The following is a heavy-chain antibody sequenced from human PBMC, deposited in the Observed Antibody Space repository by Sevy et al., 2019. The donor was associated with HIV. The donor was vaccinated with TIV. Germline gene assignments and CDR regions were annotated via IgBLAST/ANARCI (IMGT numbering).Heavy chain of an antibody. V-gene: IGHV3-23*01. CDR3: AKIPSILTGYLDV. CDR2: ISGSGGST. Sequence: GGSLRLSCAASGFTFSSYAMSWVRQAPGKGLEWVSAISGSGGSTYYADSVKGRFTISRDNSKNTLYLQMNSLRAEDTAVYYCAKIPSILTGYLDVWGQWTTVTVSS. D-gene: IGHD3-9*01. J-gene: IGHJ6*02. CDR1: GFTFSSYA.